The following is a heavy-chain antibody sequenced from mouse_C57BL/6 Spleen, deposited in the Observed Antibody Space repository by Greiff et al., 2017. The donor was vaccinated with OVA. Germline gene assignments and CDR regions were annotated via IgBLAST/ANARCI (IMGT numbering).Heavy chain of an antibody. V-gene: IGHV1-82*01. D-gene: IGHD2-3*01. CDR1: GYAFSSSW. J-gene: IGHJ2*01. CDR3: ARADGYWFDY. CDR2: IYPGDGDT. Sequence: VMLVESGPELVKPGASVKISCKASGYAFSSSWMNWVKQRPGKGLEWIGRIYPGDGDTNYNGKFKGKATLTADKSSSTAYMQLSSLTSEDSAVYFCARADGYWFDYWGQGTTLTVSS.